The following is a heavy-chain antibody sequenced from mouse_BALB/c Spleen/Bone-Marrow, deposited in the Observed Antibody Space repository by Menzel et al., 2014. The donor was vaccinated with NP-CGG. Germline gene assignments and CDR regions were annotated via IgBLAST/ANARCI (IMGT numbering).Heavy chain of an antibody. J-gene: IGHJ4*01. Sequence: VQLKQSGPDLVKPSQSLSLTCTVTGYSITSGYSWHWIRQFPGNKLEWMGHIHYSGSTNYNPSLKSRISITRDTSKNQFFLQLNSVTTEDTATYYCARITTVVARYAMDFLGQGTSVTVSS. CDR1: GYSITSGYS. CDR3: ARITTVVARYAMDF. D-gene: IGHD1-1*01. V-gene: IGHV3-1*02. CDR2: IHYSGST.